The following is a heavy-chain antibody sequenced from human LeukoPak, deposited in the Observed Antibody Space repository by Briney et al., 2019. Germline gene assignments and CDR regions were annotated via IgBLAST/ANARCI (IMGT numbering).Heavy chain of an antibody. CDR3: ARDKLGYCSGGSCSLPDY. CDR2: INPSGGST. CDR1: GYTFTSYY. D-gene: IGHD2-15*01. V-gene: IGHV1-46*01. J-gene: IGHJ4*02. Sequence: ASVKVSCKASGYTFTSYYMHWVRQAPGQGLEWMGIINPSGGSTSYAQKFQGRDTMTRDTSTSTVYMELSSLRSEDTAVYYCARDKLGYCSGGSCSLPDYWGQGTLVTVSS.